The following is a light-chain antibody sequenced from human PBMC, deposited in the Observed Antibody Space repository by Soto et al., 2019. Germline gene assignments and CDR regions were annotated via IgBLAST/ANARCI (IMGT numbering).Light chain of an antibody. V-gene: IGLV2-14*01. CDR1: SSDVGAYSY. Sequence: QSVLTQPASVSGSPGQSITISCTGTSSDVGAYSYLSWYQQHPGKAPKVIIYEVTNRPSGVSSRFSGSKSGNTASLTIYGLQADDEADYYCSSYTNTDSYVFGTGTKVTVL. CDR2: EVT. CDR3: SSYTNTDSYV. J-gene: IGLJ1*01.